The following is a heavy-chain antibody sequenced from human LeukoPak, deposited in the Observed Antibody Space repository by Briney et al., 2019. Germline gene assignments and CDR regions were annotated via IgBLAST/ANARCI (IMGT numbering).Heavy chain of an antibody. V-gene: IGHV3-53*01. CDR2: IYSGGST. J-gene: IGHJ4*02. Sequence: GGSLRLSCAASGFTVSSNYMSWVRQAPGKGLEWVSVIYSGGSTYYADSVKGRFTISRDNAKNSLYLQMNSLRAEDTAVYYCARVPPNWNFQPVDYWGQGTLVTVSS. D-gene: IGHD1-7*01. CDR1: GFTVSSNY. CDR3: ARVPPNWNFQPVDY.